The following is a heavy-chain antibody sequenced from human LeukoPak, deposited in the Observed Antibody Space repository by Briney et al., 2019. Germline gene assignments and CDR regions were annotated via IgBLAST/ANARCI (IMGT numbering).Heavy chain of an antibody. CDR3: ARCRGGSYWEVDY. J-gene: IGHJ4*02. V-gene: IGHV3-30*02. D-gene: IGHD1-26*01. CDR2: IRYGGNDE. CDR1: GFTFSSNG. Sequence: PGGSLRLSCAASGFTFSSNGMHWVRHTPGKGLEWVSFIRYGGNDERYADSVKGRFTISRDNSKNTLFLQMNSLRVEDTAVYYCARCRGGSYWEVDYWGQGTLVTASS.